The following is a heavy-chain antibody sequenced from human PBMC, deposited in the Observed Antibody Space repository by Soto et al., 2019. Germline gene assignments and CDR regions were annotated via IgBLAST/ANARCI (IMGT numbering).Heavy chain of an antibody. CDR2: IIPILDTA. CDR3: ARGSHFDFSSGYADSFDV. D-gene: IGHD3-3*01. Sequence: SVKVSCKASGGTFSSNAISWVRQAAGQGLEWMGGIIPILDTAKYAQKFQGRVTITADKSTSTAYMEVGSLRSEDTAMYYCARGSHFDFSSGYADSFDVWGQGTMVTVSS. J-gene: IGHJ3*01. V-gene: IGHV1-69*10. CDR1: GGTFSSNA.